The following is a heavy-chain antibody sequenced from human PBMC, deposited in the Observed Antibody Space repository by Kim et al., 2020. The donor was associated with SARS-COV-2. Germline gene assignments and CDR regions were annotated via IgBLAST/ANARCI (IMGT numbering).Heavy chain of an antibody. CDR2: ISAYNGNT. Sequence: ASVKVSCKASGYTFTSYGISWVRQAPGQGLEWMGWISAYNGNTNYAQKLQGRVTMTTDTSTSTAYMELRSLRSDDTAVYYCAREAYDSSGYYYVWDYWGQGTLVTVSS. CDR1: GYTFTSYG. J-gene: IGHJ4*02. V-gene: IGHV1-18*01. CDR3: AREAYDSSGYYYVWDY. D-gene: IGHD3-22*01.